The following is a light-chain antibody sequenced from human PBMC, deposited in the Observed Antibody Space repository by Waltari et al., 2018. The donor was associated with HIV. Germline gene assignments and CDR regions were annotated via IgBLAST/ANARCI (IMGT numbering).Light chain of an antibody. Sequence: SYELTQPPSVSVSPGQTARITCSGDALPEKYAYWYQQKSGQAPVLVILEDSNRPSGITERLAGYSSRTMATLTISGAQVEDQADYYCYSTVSSGNPLFGGGTKLTVL. CDR2: EDS. CDR3: YSTVSSGNPL. CDR1: ALPEKY. V-gene: IGLV3-10*01. J-gene: IGLJ2*01.